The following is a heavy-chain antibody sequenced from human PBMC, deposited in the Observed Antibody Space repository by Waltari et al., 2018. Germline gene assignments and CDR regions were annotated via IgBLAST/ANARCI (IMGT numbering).Heavy chain of an antibody. CDR1: DFFTDYW. Sequence: EVQLVNSGGGLVQPGGSLRLSCAASDFFTDYWLDWVRQAPGKGLVWVSRMKTDGTSITYADSVKGRFTISRDSAKNTYYLQMNSLGAEDTAVYYCTRNPGYWGQGTLVTVSS. J-gene: IGHJ4*02. CDR3: TRNPGY. CDR2: MKTDGTSI. V-gene: IGHV3-74*03.